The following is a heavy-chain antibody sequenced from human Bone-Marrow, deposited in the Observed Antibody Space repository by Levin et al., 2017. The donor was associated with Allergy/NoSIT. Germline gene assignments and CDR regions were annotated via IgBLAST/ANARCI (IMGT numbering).Heavy chain of an antibody. V-gene: IGHV4-39*02. CDR2: VFHSGTT. CDR3: ARHKEDDFGKLDR. D-gene: IGHD1-1*01. CDR1: GGSVSSNEYY. J-gene: IGHJ5*02. Sequence: SETLSLTCTVSGGSVSSNEYYWAWIRQPPGKGLEWLGSVFHSGTTYYNPSVRSRLTVSVDTSKNFFSLDLNSVTGADTAVYYCARHKEDDFGKLDRWGQGTLVTVSS.